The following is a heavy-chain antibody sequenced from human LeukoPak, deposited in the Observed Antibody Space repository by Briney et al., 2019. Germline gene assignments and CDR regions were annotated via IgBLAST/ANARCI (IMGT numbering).Heavy chain of an antibody. V-gene: IGHV4-39*07. Sequence: SETLSLTCTVSGGSISTSSHYWGWIRQPPGKGLEWIGSISYSGTTYYNPSLKSRVTISVGTSKNQFSLKLSSVTAADTAVYYCASDDNPSASYWGQGTLVTVSS. CDR2: ISYSGTT. J-gene: IGHJ4*02. D-gene: IGHD1-14*01. CDR1: GGSISTSSHY. CDR3: ASDDNPSASY.